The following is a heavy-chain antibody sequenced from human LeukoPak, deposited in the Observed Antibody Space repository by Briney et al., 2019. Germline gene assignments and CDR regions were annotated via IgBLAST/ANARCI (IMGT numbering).Heavy chain of an antibody. Sequence: GESLKISCKGSGYSFTSYWIGWVRQMPGKGLEWMGIIYPGDSDTRYSPSFQDQVTISADKSISTAYLQWSSLKASDTAMYYCARLYRAYCGGDCAPRDAFDIWGQGTMVTVSS. CDR1: GYSFTSYW. J-gene: IGHJ3*02. CDR3: ARLYRAYCGGDCAPRDAFDI. CDR2: IYPGDSDT. D-gene: IGHD2-21*02. V-gene: IGHV5-51*01.